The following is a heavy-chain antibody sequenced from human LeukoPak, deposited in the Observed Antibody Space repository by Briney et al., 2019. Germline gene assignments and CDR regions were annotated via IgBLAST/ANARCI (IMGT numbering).Heavy chain of an antibody. Sequence: PSETLSLTCTVSGYSISSGYYWGWIRQPPGKGLEWIGSTYHSGSTYYNPSLKSRVTISVDTSKNQFSLKLSSVTAADTAVYYCARDYDGYKPRNVFDYWGQGTLVTVSS. J-gene: IGHJ4*02. V-gene: IGHV4-38-2*02. CDR1: GYSISSGYY. CDR3: ARDYDGYKPRNVFDY. CDR2: TYHSGST. D-gene: IGHD5-24*01.